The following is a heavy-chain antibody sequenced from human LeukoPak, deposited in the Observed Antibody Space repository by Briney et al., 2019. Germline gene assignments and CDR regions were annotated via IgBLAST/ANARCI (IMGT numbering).Heavy chain of an antibody. CDR1: GFIFSDYY. V-gene: IGHV3-11*04. Sequence: PGGSLRLSCAASGFIFSDYYMSWIRQAPGKGLEWVSYISSSGSTIYYADSVKGRFTISRDNAKNSLYLQMNSLRAEDTAVYYCARFIAAPYYFDYWGRGTLVTVSS. CDR2: ISSSGSTI. D-gene: IGHD6-13*01. CDR3: ARFIAAPYYFDY. J-gene: IGHJ4*02.